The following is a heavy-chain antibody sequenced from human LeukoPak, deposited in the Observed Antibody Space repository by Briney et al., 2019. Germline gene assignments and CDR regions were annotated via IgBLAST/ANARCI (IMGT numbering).Heavy chain of an antibody. D-gene: IGHD6-19*01. J-gene: IGHJ4*02. V-gene: IGHV3-33*01. CDR3: ARDLSAAFDF. CDR2: LVYDERI. Sequence: GGSLRLSCAASGFPFSSYGMHWVRQAPGKGLEWVARLVYDERIDYANSVKGRFSISRDNSKNTLFLEMSDLRVEDTAVHYCARDLSAAFDFWGQGVLVTVSS. CDR1: GFPFSSYG.